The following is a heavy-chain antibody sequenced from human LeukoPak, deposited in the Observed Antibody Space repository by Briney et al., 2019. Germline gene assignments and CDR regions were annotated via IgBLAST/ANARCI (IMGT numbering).Heavy chain of an antibody. J-gene: IGHJ4*02. CDR1: GDSISSYY. V-gene: IGHV4-59*01. CDR3: ARDGYIYGTDY. CDR2: IYYSGST. D-gene: IGHD5-18*01. Sequence: SETLSLTCTVSGDSISSYYWSWIRQPPGKGLEWIGYIYYSGSTNYNPSLKSRVTISVDTSKNQFSLKLSSVTAADTAVYYCARDGYIYGTDYSGQGTLVTVSS.